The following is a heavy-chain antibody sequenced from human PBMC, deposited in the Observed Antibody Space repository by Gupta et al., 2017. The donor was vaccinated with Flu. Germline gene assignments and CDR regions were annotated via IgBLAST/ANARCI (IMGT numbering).Heavy chain of an antibody. D-gene: IGHD3-22*01. CDR2: ISGSGGST. V-gene: IGHV3-23*01. J-gene: IGHJ5*02. CDR3: AKDWFAGKADSSGYYSP. Sequence: EVQLLESGGGLVQPGGSLRLSCAASGFTFSSYAMSWVRQAPGKGLEWVSAISGSGGSTYYADSVKGRFTISRDNSKNTLYLQMNSLRAEDTAVYYCAKDWFAGKADSSGYYSPWGQGTLVTVSS. CDR1: GFTFSSYA.